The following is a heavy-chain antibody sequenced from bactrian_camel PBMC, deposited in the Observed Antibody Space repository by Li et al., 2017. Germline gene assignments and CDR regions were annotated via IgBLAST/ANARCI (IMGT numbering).Heavy chain of an antibody. CDR1: GFTFDDYS. CDR2: ISGDSGRT. V-gene: IGHV3-1*01. Sequence: VQLVESGGGLAQPGGSLRLSCAASGFTFDDYSMGWIRQASGKGLEWVSLISGDSGRTYHADSVKGRFTISRDNTKNTVSLEMNSLKSEDTAVYYCTKPPYDLCQFGGMGYWGKGTQVTVS. J-gene: IGHJ7*01. D-gene: IGHD3*01.